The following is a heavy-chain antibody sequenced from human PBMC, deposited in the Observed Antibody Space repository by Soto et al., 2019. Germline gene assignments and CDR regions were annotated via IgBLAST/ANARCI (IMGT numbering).Heavy chain of an antibody. Sequence: SETLSLTCTVSGGSLGSSGYYWGWIRQSPGKGLEWIGYIYYSGSTYYNPSLKSRVTISVDTSKNQFSLKLSSVTAADTAVYYCARVRTYYDFWSGYYAPRYFDYWGQGTLVTVSS. CDR3: ARVRTYYDFWSGYYAPRYFDY. D-gene: IGHD3-3*01. CDR1: GGSLGSSGYY. CDR2: IYYSGST. J-gene: IGHJ4*02. V-gene: IGHV4-31*03.